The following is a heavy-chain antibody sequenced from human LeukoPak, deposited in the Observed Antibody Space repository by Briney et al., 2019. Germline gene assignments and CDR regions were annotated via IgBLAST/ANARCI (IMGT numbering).Heavy chain of an antibody. CDR1: GYSFSNYW. J-gene: IGHJ4*02. Sequence: NLGESLKISCKGSGYSFSNYWIAWVRQMPGKGLEWMGIIYPGDSDTRYSPSFQGQVTISVDKSISTAFLQWSSLKASDTAIYYCARHHYYYDSGPYPGHYWGQGTLVTVSS. CDR2: IYPGDSDT. V-gene: IGHV5-51*01. D-gene: IGHD3-22*01. CDR3: ARHHYYYDSGPYPGHY.